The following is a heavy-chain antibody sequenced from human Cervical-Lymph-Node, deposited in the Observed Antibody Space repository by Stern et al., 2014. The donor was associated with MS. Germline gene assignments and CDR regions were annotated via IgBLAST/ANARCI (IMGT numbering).Heavy chain of an antibody. Sequence: EVQLVESGGGLVPPGRSLRLSCVASGFTFDSYAMHWVPPAPGKGLEWVAGISWKRDSIGYADSVKGRFTISRDNAKQSLYLQMNSLRAEDTAFYYCVKDTGSFLSAFDMWGQGTMVTVSS. CDR2: ISWKRDSI. J-gene: IGHJ3*02. D-gene: IGHD1-26*01. V-gene: IGHV3-9*01. CDR3: VKDTGSFLSAFDM. CDR1: GFTFDSYA.